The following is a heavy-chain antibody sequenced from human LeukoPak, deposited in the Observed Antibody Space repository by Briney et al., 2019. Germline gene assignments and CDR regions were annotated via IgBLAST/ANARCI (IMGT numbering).Heavy chain of an antibody. CDR2: ISSSGSTI. V-gene: IGHV3-11*01. D-gene: IGHD2-2*01. CDR1: GFTFSDYY. J-gene: IGHJ3*02. Sequence: GGSLRLSCAASGFTFSDYYMSWIRQAPGKGLEWVSYISSSGSTIYYADSVKGRFTISRDNAKNSLYLQMNSLRAEDTAVYYCATRRYTCSSTSCYYTNDAFDIWGQGTMVTVSS. CDR3: ATRRYTCSSTSCYYTNDAFDI.